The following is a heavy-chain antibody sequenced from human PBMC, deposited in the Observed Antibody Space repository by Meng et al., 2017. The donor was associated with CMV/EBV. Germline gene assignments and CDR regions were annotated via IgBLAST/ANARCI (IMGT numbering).Heavy chain of an antibody. J-gene: IGHJ2*01. CDR1: GYTFTSYG. Sequence: VQVGQSGARVKKPGASVKASCRASGYTFTSYGISWVRQAPGQGLEWMGWISAYNGNTNYAQKLQGRVTMTTDTSTSTAYMGLRSLRSDDTAVYYCARDPLFGGGGRFDLWGRGTLVTVSS. CDR2: ISAYNGNT. CDR3: ARDPLFGGGGRFDL. V-gene: IGHV1-18*01. D-gene: IGHD3-10*01.